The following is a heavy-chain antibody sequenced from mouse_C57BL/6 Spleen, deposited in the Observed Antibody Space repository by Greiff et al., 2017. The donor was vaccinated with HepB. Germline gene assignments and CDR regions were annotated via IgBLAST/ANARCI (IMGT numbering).Heavy chain of an antibody. V-gene: IGHV1-80*01. Sequence: QVQLQQSGAELVKPGASVKISCKASGYAFSSYWMNWVKQRPGKGLEWIGQIYPGDGDTNYNGKFKGKATLTADKSSSTAYMQLSSLTSEDSAVYFCARRGGTYYAMDYWGQGTSVTVSS. CDR1: GYAFSSYW. CDR3: ARRGGTYYAMDY. D-gene: IGHD4-1*01. CDR2: IYPGDGDT. J-gene: IGHJ4*01.